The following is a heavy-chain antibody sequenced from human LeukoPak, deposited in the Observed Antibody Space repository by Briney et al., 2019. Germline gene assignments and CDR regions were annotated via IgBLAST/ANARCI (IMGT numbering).Heavy chain of an antibody. J-gene: IGHJ4*02. CDR2: ISGSSTYI. CDR3: ARDHSSGRYFDF. Sequence: NPGGSLRLSCAASGYTFSSYSMNWVRQAPGKGLEWVSSISGSSTYIDYADSVEGRFTISRDNAKNALYLQMDSPRAEDTAVYYCARDHSSGRYFDFWGQGTLVTVSS. V-gene: IGHV3-21*01. CDR1: GYTFSSYS. D-gene: IGHD3-22*01.